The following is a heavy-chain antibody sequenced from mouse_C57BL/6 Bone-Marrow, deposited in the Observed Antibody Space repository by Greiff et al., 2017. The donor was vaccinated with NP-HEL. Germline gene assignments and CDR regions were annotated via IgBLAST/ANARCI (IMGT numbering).Heavy chain of an antibody. CDR1: GYTFTSYG. V-gene: IGHV1-81*01. CDR2: IYPRSGNT. Sequence: QVQLKESGAELVRPGASVKLSCKASGYTFTSYGISWVKQRTGQGLEWIGEIYPRSGNTYYNEKFQGKATLTADKSSSTAYMELRSLTSEDSAVYFCARSGSSGGYAMDYWGQGTAVTVSS. CDR3: ARSGSSGGYAMDY. D-gene: IGHD3-2*02. J-gene: IGHJ4*01.